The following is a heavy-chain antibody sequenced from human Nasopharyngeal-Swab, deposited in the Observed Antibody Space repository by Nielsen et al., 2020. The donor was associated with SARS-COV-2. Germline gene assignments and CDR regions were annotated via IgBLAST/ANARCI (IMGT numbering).Heavy chain of an antibody. Sequence: VRQAPGKGLEWVANIKQDESEKYYVDSVKGRFTVSRDNAKKSLYLQMNSLRAEDTAVYYCARRISGGYDTWGQGTLVTVSS. CDR3: ARRISGGYDT. V-gene: IGHV3-7*03. D-gene: IGHD1-26*01. CDR2: IKQDESEK. J-gene: IGHJ5*02.